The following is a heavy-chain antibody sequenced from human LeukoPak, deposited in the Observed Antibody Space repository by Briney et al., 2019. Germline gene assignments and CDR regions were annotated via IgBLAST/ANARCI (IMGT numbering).Heavy chain of an antibody. D-gene: IGHD5-24*01. V-gene: IGHV3-66*01. CDR3: ASRDKGYYYGMDV. J-gene: IGHJ6*02. Sequence: PGASLRLSCAASGITVSSNYMSWVRQAPGKGLEWVSILHSGGSTYYADSVKGRFTIPRDNSRNTLYLQMNSLRAEDTAVYYCASRDKGYYYGMDVWGQGTTVTVSS. CDR2: LHSGGST. CDR1: GITVSSNY.